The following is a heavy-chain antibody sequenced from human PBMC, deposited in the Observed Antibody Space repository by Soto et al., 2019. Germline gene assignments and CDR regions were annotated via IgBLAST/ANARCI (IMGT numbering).Heavy chain of an antibody. CDR2: IWYDGSNK. Sequence: PGGSLRLSCAASGFTFSSYGMHWVRQAPGKGLEWVAVIWYDGSNKYYADSVKGRFTISRDNSKNTLYLQMNSLRAEDTAVYYCARDLRQYSYDYWGQGTLVTVSS. V-gene: IGHV3-33*01. J-gene: IGHJ4*02. CDR1: GFTFSSYG. D-gene: IGHD5-18*01. CDR3: ARDLRQYSYDY.